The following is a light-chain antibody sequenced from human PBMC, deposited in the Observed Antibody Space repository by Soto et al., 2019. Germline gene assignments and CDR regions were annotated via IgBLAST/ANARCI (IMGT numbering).Light chain of an antibody. J-gene: IGLJ3*02. CDR1: TGAVTSGYY. V-gene: IGLV7-43*01. CDR3: LLYYGGAQPWV. CDR2: STS. Sequence: QAVVTQEPSLTVSPGGTVTLTCASSTGAVTSGYYPNWFQQKPGQAPRALIYSTSNKHYWTPARFSGSLLGGKAALTLSGVQPEAEAEYYCLLYYGGAQPWVFGGGTKLTVL.